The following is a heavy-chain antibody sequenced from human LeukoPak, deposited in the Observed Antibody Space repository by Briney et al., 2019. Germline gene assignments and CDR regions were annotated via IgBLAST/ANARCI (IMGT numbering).Heavy chain of an antibody. CDR2: IYSGGST. J-gene: IGHJ6*02. CDR3: ASPYSGDYYYYGMDV. V-gene: IGHV3-53*04. Sequence: GSLRLSCAASGFTVSSNYMSWVRQAPGKGLEWVSVIYSGGSTYYADSVKGRFTISRHDSKNTLYLQMNSLRAEDTAVYYCASPYSGDYYYYGMDVWGQGTTVTVSS. D-gene: IGHD2-15*01. CDR1: GFTVSSNY.